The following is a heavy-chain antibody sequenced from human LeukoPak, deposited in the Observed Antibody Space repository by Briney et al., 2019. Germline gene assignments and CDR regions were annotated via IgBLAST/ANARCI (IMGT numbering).Heavy chain of an antibody. Sequence: AGSLRLSCAASGFTFSTYSMNWVRQVPGKGLEWVSSISGSSSYIYNADSVNGRFTISRDSATNSLDLQMNSLRAEDTAVYYCARYYYGDFYFDYWGQGTLVTVSS. J-gene: IGHJ4*02. CDR2: ISGSSSYI. CDR3: ARYYYGDFYFDY. V-gene: IGHV3-21*01. D-gene: IGHD4-17*01. CDR1: GFTFSTYS.